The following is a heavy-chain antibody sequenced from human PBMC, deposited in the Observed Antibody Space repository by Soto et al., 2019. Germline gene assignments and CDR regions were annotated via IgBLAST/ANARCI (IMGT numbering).Heavy chain of an antibody. Sequence: SGFTFSSNYMHWVRQAPGKGLVWVSRIKTDGSSTTYADSVKGRFTISRDNSKNTLSLQMNTLRAEDTAVYYCARGGYSSSWYGQGMDVWGQGTTVTVSS. CDR3: ARGGYSSSWYGQGMDV. CDR2: IKTDGSST. CDR1: GFTFSSNY. V-gene: IGHV3-74*01. J-gene: IGHJ6*02. D-gene: IGHD6-13*01.